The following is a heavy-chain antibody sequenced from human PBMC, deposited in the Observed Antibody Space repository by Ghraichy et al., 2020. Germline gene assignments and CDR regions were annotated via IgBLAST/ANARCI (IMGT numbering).Heavy chain of an antibody. J-gene: IGHJ3*02. V-gene: IGHV1-8*01. CDR2: MNPNSGNT. CDR3: ARVIGGAHYYDSSGYYYVDAFDI. D-gene: IGHD3-22*01. CDR1: GYTFTSYD. Sequence: ASVKVSCKASGYTFTSYDINWVRQATGQGLEWMGWMNPNSGNTGYAQKFQGRVTMTRNTSISTAYMELSSLRSEDTAVYYCARVIGGAHYYDSSGYYYVDAFDIWGQGTMVTVSS.